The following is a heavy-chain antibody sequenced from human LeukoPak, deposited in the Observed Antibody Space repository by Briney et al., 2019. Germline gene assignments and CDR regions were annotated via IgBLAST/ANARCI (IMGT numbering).Heavy chain of an antibody. CDR2: IIPIFGTA. D-gene: IGHD1-26*01. J-gene: IGHJ4*02. Sequence: KVSCKASGGTFSSYAISWVRQAPGQGLEWMGGIIPIFGTANYAQKFQGRVTITADESTSTAYMELSSLRSEDTAVYYCARDVYSGSSYFDYWGQGTLVTVSS. CDR1: GGTFSSYA. V-gene: IGHV1-69*01. CDR3: ARDVYSGSSYFDY.